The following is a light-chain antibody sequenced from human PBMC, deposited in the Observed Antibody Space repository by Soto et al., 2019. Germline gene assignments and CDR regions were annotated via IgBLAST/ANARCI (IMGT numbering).Light chain of an antibody. V-gene: IGKV4-1*01. CDR3: QQYYSTPPFT. CDR1: QTLLYSSNNKNY. Sequence: DIVMTQSPASLAVSLGERATMNCRSSQTLLYSSNNKNYLAWYQQKPGQPPKVLIYWASTRESGVPDRFSGSGSGTDFTLTIRSLQAEDVAVYYCQQYYSTPPFTFGQGTKLEIK. CDR2: WAS. J-gene: IGKJ2*01.